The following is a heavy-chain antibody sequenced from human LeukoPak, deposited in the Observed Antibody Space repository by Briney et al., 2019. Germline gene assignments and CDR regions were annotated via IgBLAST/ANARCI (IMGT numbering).Heavy chain of an antibody. D-gene: IGHD2-21*02. CDR1: GGTFSSYA. CDR3: ARVRGVVVTAILGAFDI. CDR2: IIPILGIA. Sequence: ASVKVSCKASGGTFSSYAISWVRQAPGQGLEWMGRIIPILGIANYAQKFQGRVTITADKSTSTAYMELSSLRSEDTAVYYCARVRGVVVTAILGAFDIWGQGTMVTVSS. J-gene: IGHJ3*02. V-gene: IGHV1-69*04.